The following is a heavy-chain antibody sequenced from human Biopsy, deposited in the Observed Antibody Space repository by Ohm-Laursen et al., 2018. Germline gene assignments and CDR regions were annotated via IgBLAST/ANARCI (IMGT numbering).Heavy chain of an antibody. D-gene: IGHD3-22*01. Sequence: SETLSLTCTVSGDSISTYYWSWIRQPPGKGLQWIGYIYYTGNTDYNPSLQSRVTISVDTSKNHISLRLRSMTPADTAMYYCARDRGYYSDRTVPGYFDLWGRGTLVTVSS. J-gene: IGHJ2*01. CDR1: GDSISTYY. CDR2: IYYTGNT. V-gene: IGHV4-59*01. CDR3: ARDRGYYSDRTVPGYFDL.